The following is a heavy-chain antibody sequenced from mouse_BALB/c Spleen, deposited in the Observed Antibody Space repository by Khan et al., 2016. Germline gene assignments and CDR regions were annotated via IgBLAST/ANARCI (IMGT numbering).Heavy chain of an antibody. CDR2: IRSKSNNYAT. CDR3: VRRGMGGYFDV. Sequence: EVKLLESGGGLVQPKGSLKLSCAASGFTFNTYAMNWVRQAPGKGLEWVASIRSKSNNYATYYADSVKDRFTISRDDSQSMLYLQMNNLKTEDTAMYYCVRRGMGGYFDVWGSGTSVTVSS. D-gene: IGHD2-3*01. J-gene: IGHJ1*01. CDR1: GFTFNTYA. V-gene: IGHV10-1*02.